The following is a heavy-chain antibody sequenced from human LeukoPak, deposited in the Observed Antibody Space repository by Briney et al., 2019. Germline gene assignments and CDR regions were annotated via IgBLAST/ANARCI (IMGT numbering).Heavy chain of an antibody. D-gene: IGHD5-18*01. CDR2: INPNSGGT. CDR3: ARGPSLADGYSLWFYFDY. J-gene: IGHJ4*02. V-gene: IGHV1-2*02. Sequence: ASVKVSCKASGYTFTGYYMHWVRQAPGQGLEWMGWINPNSGGTNYAQKFQGRVTMTRDTSISTAYMELSRLRSDDTAVYYCARGPSLADGYSLWFYFDYWGQGTLVTVSS. CDR1: GYTFTGYY.